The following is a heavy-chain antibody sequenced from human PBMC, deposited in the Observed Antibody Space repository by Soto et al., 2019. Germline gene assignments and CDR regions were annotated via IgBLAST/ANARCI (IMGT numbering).Heavy chain of an antibody. CDR2: ISYDGSNK. V-gene: IGHV3-30*18. J-gene: IGHJ6*02. Sequence: GGSLRLSCAASGFTFSSYGMHWVRQAPGKGLDWVAVISYDGSNKYYADSVKGRFTVSRDNSRNTLYLQINSLRAEDTSVYYCAKEGRDYYYYGMDVWGQGTTVTVSS. CDR3: AKEGRDYYYYGMDV. CDR1: GFTFSSYG.